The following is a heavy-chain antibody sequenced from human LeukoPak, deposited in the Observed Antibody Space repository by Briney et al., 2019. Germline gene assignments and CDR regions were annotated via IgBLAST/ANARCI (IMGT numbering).Heavy chain of an antibody. CDR3: ARVESIEVTGALYYGMDV. CDR1: GFTFSAFW. CDR2: INNDGSYT. D-gene: IGHD1-20*01. J-gene: IGHJ6*02. Sequence: GGSLRLSCATSGFTFSAFWMHWVRQVPGKGLVWVSRINNDGSYTNYADSVKGRFAMSRDNAKNMVYLQMNSLRAEDTAVYYCARVESIEVTGALYYGMDVWGQGTTVTVSS. V-gene: IGHV3-74*01.